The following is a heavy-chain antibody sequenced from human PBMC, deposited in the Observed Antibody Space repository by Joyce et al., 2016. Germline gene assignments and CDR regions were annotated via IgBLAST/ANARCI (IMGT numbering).Heavy chain of an antibody. CDR1: GFTFSISS. CDR3: ARGVYHTGWFGPVDI. J-gene: IGHJ3*02. V-gene: IGHV3-48*02. CDR2: IISSPRTL. Sequence: EVQLVESGGGLLHPGGSLKLSCAASGFTFSISSMNWVRQAPGKGLEWMSFIISSPRTLQYADSVKCRFTISRDNAKNALYLQMDSLKDEDTALYYCARGVYHTGWFGPVDIWGQGTAVTVSS. D-gene: IGHD6-19*01.